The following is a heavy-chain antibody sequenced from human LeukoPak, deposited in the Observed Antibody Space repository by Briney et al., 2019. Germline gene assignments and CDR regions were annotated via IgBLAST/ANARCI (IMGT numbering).Heavy chain of an antibody. CDR3: ARALRGGGFNL. J-gene: IGHJ5*02. Sequence: GGSLRLSCAASRFTFGSYWMSWVRQAPGKGLEWVAVIWYDGSNKYYADSVKGRFTISRDNSKNTLYLQMNSLRAEDTAVYYCARALRGGGFNLWGQGTLVTVSS. CDR1: RFTFGSYW. D-gene: IGHD3-16*01. CDR2: IWYDGSNK. V-gene: IGHV3-33*08.